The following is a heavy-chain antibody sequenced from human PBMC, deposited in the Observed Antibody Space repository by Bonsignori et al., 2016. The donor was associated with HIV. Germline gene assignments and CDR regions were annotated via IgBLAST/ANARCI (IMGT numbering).Heavy chain of an antibody. CDR2: IYYSGST. Sequence: SETLSLTCTVSGGSISSYYWSWIRQPPGKGLEWIGYIYYSGSTNYNPSLKSRVTISVDTSKNQFSLKLSSVTAADTAVYYCAGGVRWLIYGETFQHWGQGTLVTVSS. CDR3: AGGVRWLIYGETFQH. V-gene: IGHV4-59*01. J-gene: IGHJ1*01. D-gene: IGHD3-3*01. CDR1: GGSISSYY.